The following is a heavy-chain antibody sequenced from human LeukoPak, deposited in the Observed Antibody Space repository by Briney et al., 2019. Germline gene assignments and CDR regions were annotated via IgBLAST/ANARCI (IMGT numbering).Heavy chain of an antibody. J-gene: IGHJ5*02. CDR2: IIPIFGTA. D-gene: IGHD6-13*01. CDR3: ARIGSSSWYGGFDP. CDR1: GGTFSSYA. V-gene: IGHV1-69*13. Sequence: ASVKVSCKASGGTFSSYAISWVRQAPGQGLEWMGGIIPIFGTANYAQKFQGRVTITADESTSTAYMELSSLRSDDTAVYYCARIGSSSWYGGFDPWGQGTLVTVPS.